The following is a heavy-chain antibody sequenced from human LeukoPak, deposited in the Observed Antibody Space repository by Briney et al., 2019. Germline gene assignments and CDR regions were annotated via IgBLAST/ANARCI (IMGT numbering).Heavy chain of an antibody. CDR2: INGHNGDT. CDR3: ARDDPSLLPSAYYSNALDV. Sequence: ASVKVSCKAFGYSFGNYGISWVRQAPGQGLEWLGWINGHNGDTNYEQKFRGRVTLTIDTSTSTAYMQLRSMRSDDTAMYYCARDDPSLLPSAYYSNALDVWGQGTTVTVSS. CDR1: GYSFGNYG. V-gene: IGHV1-18*01. D-gene: IGHD2-15*01. J-gene: IGHJ6*02.